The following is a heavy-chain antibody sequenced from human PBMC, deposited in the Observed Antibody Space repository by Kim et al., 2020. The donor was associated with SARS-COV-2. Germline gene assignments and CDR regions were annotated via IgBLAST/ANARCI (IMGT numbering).Heavy chain of an antibody. D-gene: IGHD3-9*01. V-gene: IGHV3-23*03. CDR1: GFTFSSYA. CDR2: IYSGGSST. CDR3: ARHGPVNYDILTGYVYYYGMDV. Sequence: GGSLRLSCAASGFTFSSYAMSWVRQAPGKGLEWVSVIYSGGSSTYYADSVKGRFTISRDNSKNTLYLQMNSLRAEDTAVYYCARHGPVNYDILTGYVYYYGMDVWGQETTVTVSS. J-gene: IGHJ6*02.